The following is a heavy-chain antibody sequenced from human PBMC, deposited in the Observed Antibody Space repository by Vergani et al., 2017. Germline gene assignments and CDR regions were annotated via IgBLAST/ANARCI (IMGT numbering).Heavy chain of an antibody. CDR2: ISSISSTI. D-gene: IGHD5-18*01. V-gene: IGHV3-48*04. J-gene: IGHJ4*02. CDR3: ARVVSYSYAPDY. Sequence: EVQLVESGGGLVQPGGSLRLPCAASGFTFSSYSMNWVRQAPGKGLEWVSYISSISSTIYYADSVKGRFTISRDNAKNSLYLQMNSLRAEDTAVYYCARVVSYSYAPDYWGQGTLVTVSS. CDR1: GFTFSSYS.